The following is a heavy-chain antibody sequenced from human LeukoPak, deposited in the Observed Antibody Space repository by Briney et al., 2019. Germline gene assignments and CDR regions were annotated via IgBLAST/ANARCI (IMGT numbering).Heavy chain of an antibody. J-gene: IGHJ4*02. D-gene: IGHD3-16*01. CDR2: INPNSGGT. V-gene: IGHV1-2*02. CDR1: GYTFIAYY. CDR3: TRDWLNKAYDP. Sequence: ASVKVSCKASGYTFIAYYIHWVRQAPGQGLEWMGWINPNSGGTKFAHSFQGRVTLTRDTSISTDYMELTRLRSDDTAIYYCTRDWLNKAYDPWGQGTLVTVSS.